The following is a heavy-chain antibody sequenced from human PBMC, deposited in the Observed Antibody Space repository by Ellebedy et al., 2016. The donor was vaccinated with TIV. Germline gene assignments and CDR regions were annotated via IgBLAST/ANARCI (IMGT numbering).Heavy chain of an antibody. Sequence: GGSLRLSXAASGFTFSDYYMSWIRQAPGKGLEWVSYISSSSSYTNYADSVKGRFTISRDNAKNSLYLQMNSLRAEDTAVYYCASKHDPSDWYFDLWGRGTLVTVSS. CDR1: GFTFSDYY. V-gene: IGHV3-11*03. J-gene: IGHJ2*01. D-gene: IGHD1-1*01. CDR3: ASKHDPSDWYFDL. CDR2: ISSSSSYT.